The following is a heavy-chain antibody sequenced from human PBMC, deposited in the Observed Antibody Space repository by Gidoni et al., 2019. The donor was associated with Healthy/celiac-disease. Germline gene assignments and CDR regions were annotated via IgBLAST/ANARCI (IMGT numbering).Heavy chain of an antibody. CDR2: ISWNSGSI. Sequence: EVQLVESGGGLVQPGRSLRLSCAASGFTFDDYAMHWVRQAPGKGLEWVSGISWNSGSIGYADSVKGRFTISRDNAKNSLYLQMNSLRAEDTALYYCAKGGGSGHWYFDLWGRGTLVTVSS. CDR1: GFTFDDYA. V-gene: IGHV3-9*01. CDR3: AKGGGSGHWYFDL. D-gene: IGHD3-10*01. J-gene: IGHJ2*01.